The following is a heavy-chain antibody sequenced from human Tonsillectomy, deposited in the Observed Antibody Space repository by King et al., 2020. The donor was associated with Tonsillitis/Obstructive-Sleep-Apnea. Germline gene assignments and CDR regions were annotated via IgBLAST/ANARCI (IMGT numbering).Heavy chain of an antibody. Sequence: QLQESGPGLVKPSETLSLTCSVSGGSVSSGSYYWGWIRQPPGKGLEYIGTAFYSGPTYYNPSLKSRVTISVDMPKNQFSLQLRSVTAADTAVYYCGRLIAFYDYGGNYYGYIETWGRGTLVTASS. CDR1: GGSVSSGSYY. D-gene: IGHD3-10*01. CDR2: AFYSGPT. J-gene: IGHJ5*02. V-gene: IGHV4-39*01. CDR3: GRLIAFYDYGGNYYGYIET.